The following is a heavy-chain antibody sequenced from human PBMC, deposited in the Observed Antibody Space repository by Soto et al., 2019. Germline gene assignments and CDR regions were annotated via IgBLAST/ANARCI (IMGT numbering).Heavy chain of an antibody. CDR1: GFNFDDYA. D-gene: IGHD2-21*02. J-gene: IGHJ3*01. V-gene: IGHV3-9*01. CDR3: AKAPGLREGGFDV. CDR2: ISWSSGSI. Sequence: GGSLRLSCAASGFNFDDYAMHWVRQAPGKGLEWVSGISWSSGSIAYGDSGKGRFTISRDNAKKYLYLQMNSLGTDDTALYYCAKAPGLREGGFDVWGQGTMVTVSS.